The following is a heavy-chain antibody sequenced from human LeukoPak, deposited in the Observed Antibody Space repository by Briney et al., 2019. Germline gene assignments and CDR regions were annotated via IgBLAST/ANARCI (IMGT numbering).Heavy chain of an antibody. CDR2: IRYDGSNR. D-gene: IGHD3-10*01. V-gene: IGHV3-30*02. CDR3: AKEGRIGYYFDY. J-gene: IGHJ4*02. CDR1: GFTFSSYG. Sequence: PGGSLRLSCAASGFTFSSYGMHWVRQAPGKGLEWVAFIRYDGSNRYYADSVKGRFTISRDNSKNTLYLQMNSLRAEDTAVYYCAKEGRIGYYFDYWGQGTLVTVSS.